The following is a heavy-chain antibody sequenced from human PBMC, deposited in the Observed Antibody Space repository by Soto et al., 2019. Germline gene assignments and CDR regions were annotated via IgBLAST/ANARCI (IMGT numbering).Heavy chain of an antibody. D-gene: IGHD4-4*01. Sequence: QVQLQESGPGLVKPSQTLSLSCTVSGASITNSAYYWTWIRQPPGKGLEWVGVIYYSGTTYYNPSLKSRVTISVDTSKNQFSLKLRSVTAADTAVHYCARGDYSKYGHDHWGQGTLVTVSS. CDR2: IYYSGTT. CDR3: ARGDYSKYGHDH. CDR1: GASITNSAYY. V-gene: IGHV4-30-4*01. J-gene: IGHJ4*02.